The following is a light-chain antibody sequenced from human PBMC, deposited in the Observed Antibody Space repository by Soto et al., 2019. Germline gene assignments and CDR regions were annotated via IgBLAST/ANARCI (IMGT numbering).Light chain of an antibody. V-gene: IGKV1-9*01. Sequence: DIQLTQSPSFLSASLGDRFTITCRASQGISSYLAWYQQKPGKAPKLLIYAASTLQSGVPSRFSGSGSGTEFTLTISSLQPEDFATYYCQQLNSYPLTFGGGTKVDIK. CDR3: QQLNSYPLT. J-gene: IGKJ4*01. CDR1: QGISSY. CDR2: AAS.